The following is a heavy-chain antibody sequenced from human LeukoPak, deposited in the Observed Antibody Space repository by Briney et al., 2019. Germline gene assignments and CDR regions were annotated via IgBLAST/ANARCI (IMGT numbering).Heavy chain of an antibody. Sequence: GGSLRLSCAASGFTVSSNYMSWVRQAPGKGLEWVSVIYSGGSTYYADSVKGRFTISRDNSKNTLYLQMNSLRAEDTAVYYCARGHSSSWHDYGNEYFQHWGQGTLVTVSS. D-gene: IGHD6-13*01. CDR2: IYSGGST. J-gene: IGHJ1*01. CDR1: GFTVSSNY. V-gene: IGHV3-53*01. CDR3: ARGHSSSWHDYGNEYFQH.